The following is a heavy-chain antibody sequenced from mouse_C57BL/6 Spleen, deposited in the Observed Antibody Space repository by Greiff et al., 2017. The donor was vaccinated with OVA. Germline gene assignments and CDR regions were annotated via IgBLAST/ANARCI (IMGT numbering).Heavy chain of an antibody. CDR2: IRSKSNNYAT. Sequence: VQLQQSGGGLVQPKGSLKLSCAASGFSFNTYAMNWVRQAPGKGLEWVARIRSKSNNYATYYADSVKDRFTISRDDSESMLYLQMNNLKTEDTAMYYCVRRSFAYWGQGTLVTVSA. CDR1: GFSFNTYA. J-gene: IGHJ3*01. V-gene: IGHV10-1*01. CDR3: VRRSFAY.